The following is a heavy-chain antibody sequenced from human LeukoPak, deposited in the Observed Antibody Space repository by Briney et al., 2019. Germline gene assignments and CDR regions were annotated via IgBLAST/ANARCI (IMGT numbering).Heavy chain of an antibody. CDR2: ISSSSSYI. CDR1: GFTFSNAW. CDR3: ARDHFLAWFDP. V-gene: IGHV3-21*01. J-gene: IGHJ5*02. Sequence: GGSLRLSCAASGFTFSNAWMSWVRQAPGKGLEWVSSISSSSSYIYYADSVKGRFTISRDNAKNSLYLQMNSLRAEDTAVYYCARDHFLAWFDPWGQGTLVTVSS.